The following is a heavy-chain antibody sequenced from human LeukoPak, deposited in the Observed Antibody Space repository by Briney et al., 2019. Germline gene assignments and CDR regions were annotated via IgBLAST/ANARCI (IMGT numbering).Heavy chain of an antibody. CDR3: ATSLQQLVYFDY. V-gene: IGHV1-46*01. J-gene: IGHJ4*02. CDR2: INPSGGST. Sequence: ASVKVSCKASGYTFTSYYMHWVRQAPGQGLEWMGIINPSGGSTSYAQKFQGRVTITRNTSISTAYMELSSLRSEDTAVYYCATSLQQLVYFDYWGQGTLVTVSS. CDR1: GYTFTSYY. D-gene: IGHD6-13*01.